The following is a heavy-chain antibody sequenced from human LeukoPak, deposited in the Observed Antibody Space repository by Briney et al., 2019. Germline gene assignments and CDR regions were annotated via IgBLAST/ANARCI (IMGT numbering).Heavy chain of an antibody. J-gene: IGHJ6*03. CDR2: IYYSGST. V-gene: IGHV4-59*01. Sequence: SETLSLTCTVSGGSISSYYWSWIRQPPGKGLEWIGYIYYSGSTNYNPSLKSRVTISVDTSKNQFSLKLSSVTAADAAVYYCARDSKTSYCSGGSCYYYYYMDVWGKGTTVTVSS. CDR3: ARDSKTSYCSGGSCYYYYYMDV. CDR1: GGSISSYY. D-gene: IGHD2-15*01.